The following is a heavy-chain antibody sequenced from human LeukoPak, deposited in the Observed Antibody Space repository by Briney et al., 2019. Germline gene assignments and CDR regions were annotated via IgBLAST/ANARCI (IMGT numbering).Heavy chain of an antibody. J-gene: IGHJ4*02. Sequence: GGSLRLSCAASGFTFSSYWMSWVRQAPGKGLEWVANIKQDGSEKYYVDSVKGRFTISRDNAKNSLYLQMNSLRAEDTAVYCCARGYYDFWSGYYHGFDYWGQGTLVTVSS. CDR2: IKQDGSEK. V-gene: IGHV3-7*01. CDR3: ARGYYDFWSGYYHGFDY. CDR1: GFTFSSYW. D-gene: IGHD3-3*01.